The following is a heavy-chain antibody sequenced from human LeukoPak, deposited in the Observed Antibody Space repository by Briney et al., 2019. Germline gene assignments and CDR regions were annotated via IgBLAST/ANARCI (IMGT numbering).Heavy chain of an antibody. CDR3: ARVNTGIAAAGRDAFDI. J-gene: IGHJ3*02. CDR1: GGSISSSSYY. V-gene: IGHV4-39*01. D-gene: IGHD6-13*01. CDR2: IYYSGST. Sequence: SETLSLTCTVSGGSISSSSYYWGWIRQPPGKGLEWIGSIYYSGSTYYNPSLKSRVTTSVDTSKNQFSLKLSSVTAADTAVYYCARVNTGIAAAGRDAFDIWGQGTMVTVSS.